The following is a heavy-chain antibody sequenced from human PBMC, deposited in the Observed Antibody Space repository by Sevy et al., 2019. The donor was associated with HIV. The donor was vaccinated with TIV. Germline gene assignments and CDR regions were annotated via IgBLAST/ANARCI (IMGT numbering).Heavy chain of an antibody. D-gene: IGHD6-25*01. CDR1: GFTFGDYA. CDR2: IRSKAYGGTT. CDR3: TRDPGTYRSGI. J-gene: IGHJ3*02. Sequence: GGSLRLSCTASGFTFGDYAMSWFRQAPGKGLEWVGFIRSKAYGGTTEYAASVKGRLTISRDDSKSIAYLQMNSLKTEDTAVYYCTRDPGTYRSGIWGQGTMVTVSS. V-gene: IGHV3-49*03.